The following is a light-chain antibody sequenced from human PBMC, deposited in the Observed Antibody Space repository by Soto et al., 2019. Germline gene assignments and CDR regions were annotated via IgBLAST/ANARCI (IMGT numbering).Light chain of an antibody. V-gene: IGLV1-44*01. CDR2: STV. CDR3: GTWDDSLNGPV. Sequence: QSVPTQPPSVSGSPGQRVTISCSGSISNIGKNTVAWYQQLPGTAPRLLIYSTVQRPSGVPDRFSGSRSATSASLAISGLQSEDEADYYCGTWDDSLNGPVFGGGTKVTVL. J-gene: IGLJ2*01. CDR1: ISNIGKNT.